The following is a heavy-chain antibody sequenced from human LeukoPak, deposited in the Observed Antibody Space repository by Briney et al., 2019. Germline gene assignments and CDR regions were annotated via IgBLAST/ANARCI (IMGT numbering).Heavy chain of an antibody. CDR3: ARRIAAAGDGAFDI. Sequence: GGSLRLSCAASGFIFSTYWMYWVRQAPGKGLVWVSGINSDGSSTSYADSVKGRFTISRDNAKNTLYLQMNSLRAEDTTVYYCARRIAAAGDGAFDIWGQGTMVTVSS. J-gene: IGHJ3*02. V-gene: IGHV3-74*01. CDR2: INSDGSST. D-gene: IGHD6-13*01. CDR1: GFIFSTYW.